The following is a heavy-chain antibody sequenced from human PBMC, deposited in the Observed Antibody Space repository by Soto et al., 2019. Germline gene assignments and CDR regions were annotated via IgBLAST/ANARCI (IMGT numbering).Heavy chain of an antibody. CDR3: ARVRGFLYDSSGYYYPNDAFDI. D-gene: IGHD3-22*01. J-gene: IGHJ3*02. CDR2: IYHSGST. V-gene: IGHV4-38-2*01. Sequence: KSSGDLSLTCAVSGYSISSGYYWGWIRQPPGKGLEWIGSIYHSGSTYYNPSLKSRVTISVDTSKNQFSLKLSSVTAADTAVYYCARVRGFLYDSSGYYYPNDAFDIWGQGTMVTVSS. CDR1: GYSISSGYY.